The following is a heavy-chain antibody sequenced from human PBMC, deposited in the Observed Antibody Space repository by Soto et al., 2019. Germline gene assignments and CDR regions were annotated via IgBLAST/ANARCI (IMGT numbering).Heavy chain of an antibody. D-gene: IGHD2-15*01. J-gene: IGHJ4*02. CDR1: GFTFSSYS. Sequence: PGGSLRLSCAASGFTFSSYSMNWVRQAPGKGLEWVSSISSSSSYIYYADSVKGRFTISRDNAKNSLYLQMNSLGAEDTAVYYCASTGYCSGGSCYWTFDYWGQGTLVTVSS. CDR3: ASTGYCSGGSCYWTFDY. CDR2: ISSSSSYI. V-gene: IGHV3-21*01.